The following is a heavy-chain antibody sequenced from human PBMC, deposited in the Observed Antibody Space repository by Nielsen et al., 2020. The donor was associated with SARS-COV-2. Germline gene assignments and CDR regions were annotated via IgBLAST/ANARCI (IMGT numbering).Heavy chain of an antibody. CDR3: ANCPRSCDY. CDR2: ISGNGDTT. V-gene: IGHV3-23*01. J-gene: IGHJ4*02. CDR1: GFTISSSF. Sequence: GESLKISCGASGFTISSSFMSWVRQAPGKGLEWVSAISGNGDTTYYADSVKGRFIISRDNSKNHLYLEMNSLRADDTAVYYCANCPRSCDYWGQGTLVPVSS. D-gene: IGHD1-26*01.